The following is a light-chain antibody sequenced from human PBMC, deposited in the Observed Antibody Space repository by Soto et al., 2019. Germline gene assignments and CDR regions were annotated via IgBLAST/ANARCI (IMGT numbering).Light chain of an antibody. Sequence: EVVTAQSPAPLSVSPGARATLPGRGSQGLGTILAWYQQKPGQAPRLLIYAASTRATGVPGRFSGSGSGTEFTLTISSLLSEDFAVYYCQQYNHWPLTFGGGTKVDI. V-gene: IGKV3-15*01. CDR3: QQYNHWPLT. CDR1: QGLGTI. CDR2: AAS. J-gene: IGKJ4*01.